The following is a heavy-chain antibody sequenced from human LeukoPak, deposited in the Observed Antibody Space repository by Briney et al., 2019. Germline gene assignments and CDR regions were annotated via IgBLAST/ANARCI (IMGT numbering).Heavy chain of an antibody. CDR2: ISYSGDRT. CDR1: GFILTIYP. V-gene: IGHV3-23*01. Sequence: GGSLTLFCALSGFILTIYPMRSVRQSPGEGRGAVSAISYSGDRTYYADSVKGRSTISRDNSRNTLYLQVNSLRAADTAVYKCAKSGSGPPDYWGQGTLVTVSS. J-gene: IGHJ4*02. CDR3: AKSGSGPPDY. D-gene: IGHD5-12*01.